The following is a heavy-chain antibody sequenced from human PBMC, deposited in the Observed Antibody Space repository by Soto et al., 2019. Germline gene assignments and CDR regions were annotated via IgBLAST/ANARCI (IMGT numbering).Heavy chain of an antibody. V-gene: IGHV1-69*01. J-gene: IGHJ6*02. CDR1: GGPFSSQA. CDR2: IHPLLGST. Sequence: QVQVEQSGAEVKKPGSSLKVSCKTSGGPFSSQAFNWVRQARGHGLEWMGGIHPLLGSTTYAQKFQDRVTFTADQSTSTVYMELRSLRSEDTATYFCAMSDGPYFYYGIDVWGRGTMVTVSS. CDR3: AMSDGPYFYYGIDV. D-gene: IGHD2-21*01.